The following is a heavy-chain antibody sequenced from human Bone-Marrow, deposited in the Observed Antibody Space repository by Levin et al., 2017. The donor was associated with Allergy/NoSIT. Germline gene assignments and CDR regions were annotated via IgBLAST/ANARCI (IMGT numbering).Heavy chain of an antibody. CDR1: GGTFSSYT. D-gene: IGHD6-6*01. Sequence: ASVKVSCKASGGTFSSYTISWVRQAPGQGLEWMGRIIPILGIANYAQKFQGRVTITADKSTSTAYMELSSLRSEDTAVYYCARDQGYSSSSGDGYYYYGMDVWGQGTTVTVSS. J-gene: IGHJ6*02. CDR2: IIPILGIA. V-gene: IGHV1-69*04. CDR3: ARDQGYSSSSGDGYYYYGMDV.